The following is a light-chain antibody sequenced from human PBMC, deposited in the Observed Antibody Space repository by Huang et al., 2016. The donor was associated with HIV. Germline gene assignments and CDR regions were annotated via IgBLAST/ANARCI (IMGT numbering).Light chain of an antibody. J-gene: IGKJ5*01. V-gene: IGKV1-39*01. CDR2: SAS. CDR3: QQSYSTLMT. Sequence: IQMTQSPSSLSASVGDRVTITCRASKSIDGYLNWYQQKPGKAPKHLISSASTLHTGVPPRFSGSGSGTDYTLIIDNLQPDDFATYFCQQSYSTLMTFGQGSRLDTK. CDR1: KSIDGY.